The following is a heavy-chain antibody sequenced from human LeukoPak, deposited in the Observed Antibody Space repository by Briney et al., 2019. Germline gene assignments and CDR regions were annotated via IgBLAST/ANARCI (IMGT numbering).Heavy chain of an antibody. J-gene: IGHJ4*02. CDR1: GFTVCSNY. D-gene: IGHD5-18*01. V-gene: IGHV3-23*01. CDR3: AKDWGRMVTAPFDY. Sequence: PGGSLRLSCAASGFTVCSNYMSWVRQAPGKGLEWVSAISGSGGSTYYADSVKGRFTISRDNSKNTLYLQMNSLRAEDTAVYYCAKDWGRMVTAPFDYWGQGTLVTVSS. CDR2: ISGSGGST.